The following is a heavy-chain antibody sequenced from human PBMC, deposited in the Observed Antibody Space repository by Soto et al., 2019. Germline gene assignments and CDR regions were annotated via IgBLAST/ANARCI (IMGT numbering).Heavy chain of an antibody. CDR2: IYYSGTT. CDR1: GGSINMASYY. D-gene: IGHD2-21*01. CDR3: AKLAYSGFRT. V-gene: IGHV4-39*01. Sequence: ETLSLTSTVSGGSINMASYYWGWIRQPPGKGLEWLATIYYSGTTYYNPSLKSRLTISLDTSRNLFSLVLTSVTAADTAFYYCAKLAYSGFRTWGQGTLVTVS. J-gene: IGHJ4*02.